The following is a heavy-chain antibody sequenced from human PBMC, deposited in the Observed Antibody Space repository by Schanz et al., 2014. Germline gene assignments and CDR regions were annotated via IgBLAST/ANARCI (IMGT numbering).Heavy chain of an antibody. V-gene: IGHV3-30*19. J-gene: IGHJ6*03. Sequence: QVQLVESGGGVVQPRRSLRLSCAASGFTFSDYYMAWIRQAPGKGLEWVAQISHDGHRDFYADSVKGRFTVSRDNNWKTLSLQMNSLRSDDTAIYHCARENSSGYSPAVTYYIDVWGKGTTVTVSS. CDR3: ARENSSGYSPAVTYYIDV. CDR2: ISHDGHRD. D-gene: IGHD3-22*01. CDR1: GFTFSDYY.